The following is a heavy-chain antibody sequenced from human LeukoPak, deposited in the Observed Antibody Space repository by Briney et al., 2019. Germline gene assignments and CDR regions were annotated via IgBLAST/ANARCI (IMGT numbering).Heavy chain of an antibody. CDR2: TSHNEYNK. CDR1: GFTFSNYA. J-gene: IGHJ4*02. CDR3: ARGPGLAMGKGYFDY. V-gene: IGHV3-30-3*01. D-gene: IGHD6-19*01. Sequence: GGSLRLSCAASGFTFSNYAMHWVRQAPGKGLEWVAATSHNEYNKYYANSVNGRVTISRDNSKNTLYLEVNSLRADDTAVYYCARGPGLAMGKGYFDYCGQGTLVTVSS.